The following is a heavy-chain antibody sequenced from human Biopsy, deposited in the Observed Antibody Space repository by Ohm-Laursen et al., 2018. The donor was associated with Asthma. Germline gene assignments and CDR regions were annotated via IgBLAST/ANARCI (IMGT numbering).Heavy chain of an antibody. J-gene: IGHJ4*02. V-gene: IGHV1-69*04. CDR2: ILTKFDIT. CDR1: GGSFSNFA. CDR3: ARSYDTDSYPVLVLDY. Sequence: SVTVSCKASGGSFSNFAFSWVRQPPGHGLEWMGTILTKFDITSYAEKFQARVTITADKSTSTTYMELSRLRSEDTAVYYCARSYDTDSYPVLVLDYWGQGTLVTVSS. D-gene: IGHD3-22*01.